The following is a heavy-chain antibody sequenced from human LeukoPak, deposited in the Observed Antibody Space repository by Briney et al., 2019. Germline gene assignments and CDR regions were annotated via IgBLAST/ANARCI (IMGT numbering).Heavy chain of an antibody. CDR2: IYYRVTS. CDR3: ARAVGGDGSGSL. D-gene: IGHD3-10*01. Sequence: PSETLSLTCTVSGGSISYFYWSWIRQPPGKGLEWIGYIYYRVTSDYNPSLKSRVTMSVDMSTRQISLKLSSVTAADTAVYYCARAVGGDGSGSLWGPGTLVTVSS. J-gene: IGHJ4*02. CDR1: GGSISYFY. V-gene: IGHV4-59*01.